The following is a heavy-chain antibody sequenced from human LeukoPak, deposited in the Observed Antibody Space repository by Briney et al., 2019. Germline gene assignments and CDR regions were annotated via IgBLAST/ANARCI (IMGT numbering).Heavy chain of an antibody. V-gene: IGHV3-30*18. CDR2: ISYDGSNK. CDR1: GFTFGSYG. Sequence: GGFLRLSCAASGFTFGSYGMHLVRQAPGKGLEWVAVISYDGSNKYYADSVKGRFTISRDNSKNTLYLQMNSLRAEDTAVYYCAKDRRFGELLLYYFDYWGQGTLVTVSS. D-gene: IGHD3-10*01. J-gene: IGHJ4*02. CDR3: AKDRRFGELLLYYFDY.